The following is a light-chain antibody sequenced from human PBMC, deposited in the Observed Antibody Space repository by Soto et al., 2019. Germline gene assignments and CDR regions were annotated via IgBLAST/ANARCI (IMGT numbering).Light chain of an antibody. CDR2: GNI. CDR3: QSYDSSLSAV. CDR1: SSNIGAGYD. V-gene: IGLV1-40*01. Sequence: QSVLTQPPSVSGAPGQSVTISCTGSSSNIGAGYDVHWYQQLPGTAPKLLMYGNINRPSGVPDRFSGSKSGTSASLAITGLQAEDEADYYCQSYDSSLSAVFGTGTKVTVL. J-gene: IGLJ1*01.